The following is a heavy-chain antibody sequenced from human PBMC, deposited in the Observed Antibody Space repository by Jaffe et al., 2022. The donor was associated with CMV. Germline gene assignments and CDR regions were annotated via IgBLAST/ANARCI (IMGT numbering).Heavy chain of an antibody. D-gene: IGHD2-2*01. V-gene: IGHV3-48*03. CDR3: ARERPPAAPRDYYYYMDV. J-gene: IGHJ6*03. CDR2: ISSSGSTI. CDR1: GFTFSSYE. Sequence: EVQLVESGGGLVQPGGSLRLSCAASGFTFSSYEMNWVRQAPGKGLEWVSYISSSGSTIYYADSVKGRFTISRDNAKNSLYLQMNSLRAEDTAVYYCARERPPAAPRDYYYYMDVWGKGTTVTVSS.